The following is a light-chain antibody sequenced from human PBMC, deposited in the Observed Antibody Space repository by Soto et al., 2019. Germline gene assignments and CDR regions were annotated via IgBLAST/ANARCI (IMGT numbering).Light chain of an antibody. CDR3: SSYAGSNNYV. CDR2: EVS. V-gene: IGLV2-8*01. CDR1: SSVFGVFNY. Sequence: QSALTQPPSASGSPGQSVTISCTGTSSVFGVFNYVSWYQQHPGKAPKLMIYEVSKRPSGVPDRFSGSKSGNTASLTVSGLQAEDEADYYCSSYAGSNNYVFGTGTKLTVL. J-gene: IGLJ1*01.